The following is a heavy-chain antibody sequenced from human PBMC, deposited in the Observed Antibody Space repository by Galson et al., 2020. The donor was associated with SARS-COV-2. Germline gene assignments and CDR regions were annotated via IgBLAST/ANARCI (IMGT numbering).Heavy chain of an antibody. Sequence: SQASETLSLTCAVYGGSFGGYQWTWIGQPPGKGREWIGEINHTLLTNYKSTPKRRVIISADTSQNQVSLELTSLTAADTAVDYCVRGSRGVIPWIYGMDVWGQGTKVIVSS. CDR3: VRGSRGVIPWIYGMDV. CDR2: INHTLLT. V-gene: IGHV4-34*01. J-gene: IGHJ6*02. D-gene: IGHD5-12*01. CDR1: GGSFGGYQ.